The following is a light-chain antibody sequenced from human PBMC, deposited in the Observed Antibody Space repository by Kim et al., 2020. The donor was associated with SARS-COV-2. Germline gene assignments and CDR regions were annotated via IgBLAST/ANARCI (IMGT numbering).Light chain of an antibody. CDR1: GLGEKY. J-gene: IGLJ2*01. V-gene: IGLV3-1*01. Sequence: VSPEQTATMSWSGDGLGEKYVSWYQQKPGQSPVLVVYQDIKRPSGIPERFFGSNSGNTATLTISGTQVMDEADYYCQVWDGSLVVFGGGTQLTVL. CDR2: QDI. CDR3: QVWDGSLVV.